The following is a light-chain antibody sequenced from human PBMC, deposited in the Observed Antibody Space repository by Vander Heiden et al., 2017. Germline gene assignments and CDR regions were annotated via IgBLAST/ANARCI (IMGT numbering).Light chain of an antibody. CDR3: QQSYSTPLFT. CDR1: QSISSY. Sequence: DIQMTQSPSSLSASIGDRVTNTSRASQSISSYLNWYQQKPGKAPKLLIYAASSLQSGVPSRFSGSGSGTDFTLTISSLQPEDFATYYCQQSYSTPLFTFGPGTKVDIK. CDR2: AAS. J-gene: IGKJ3*01. V-gene: IGKV1-39*01.